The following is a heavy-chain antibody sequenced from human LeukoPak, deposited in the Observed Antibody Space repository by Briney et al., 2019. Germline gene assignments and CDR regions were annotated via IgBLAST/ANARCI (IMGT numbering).Heavy chain of an antibody. J-gene: IGHJ5*02. Sequence: SVKVSCTASGGTFSSYAISWVRQAPGQGLEWMGGIIPIFGTANYAQKFQGRVTITADESTSTAYMELSSLRSEDTAVYYCARDWTGGSGSIGVVWFDPWGQGTLVTVSS. CDR1: GGTFSSYA. V-gene: IGHV1-69*01. CDR3: ARDWTGGSGSIGVVWFDP. D-gene: IGHD3-10*01. CDR2: IIPIFGTA.